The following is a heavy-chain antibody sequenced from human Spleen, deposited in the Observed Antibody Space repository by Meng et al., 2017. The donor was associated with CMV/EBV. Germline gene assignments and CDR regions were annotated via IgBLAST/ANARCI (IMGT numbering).Heavy chain of an antibody. J-gene: IGHJ6*02. CDR2: TSFDGTNN. CDR1: GFTFSAYA. D-gene: IGHD3-3*01. V-gene: IGHV3-30*04. CDR3: ARTMYYDFWSGKQSYYYYYGMDV. Sequence: GESLKISCAASGFTFSAYAFHWVRQAPGKGLEWVALTSFDGTNNFYADSVKGRFTISRDNSKSTVYLQMNGLRTEDTAVYYCARTMYYDFWSGKQSYYYYYGMDVWGQGTTVTVSS.